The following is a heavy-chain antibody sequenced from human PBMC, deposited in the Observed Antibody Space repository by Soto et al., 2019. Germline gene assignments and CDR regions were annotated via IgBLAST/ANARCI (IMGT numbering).Heavy chain of an antibody. CDR1: GFTFSSYS. J-gene: IGHJ6*02. D-gene: IGHD3-22*01. Sequence: PGGSLRLSCAASGFTFSSYSMNWVRQAPGKGLEWVSSISSSSSYIYYADSVKGRFTISRDNAKNSLYLQMNSLRAEDTAVYYCARDAYYYDSSGYYPGPYGMDVWGQGTTVTVSS. CDR3: ARDAYYYDSSGYYPGPYGMDV. V-gene: IGHV3-21*01. CDR2: ISSSSSYI.